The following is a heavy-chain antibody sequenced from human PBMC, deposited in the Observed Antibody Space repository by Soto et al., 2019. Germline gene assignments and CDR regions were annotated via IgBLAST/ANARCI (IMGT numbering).Heavy chain of an antibody. CDR2: IYYSGST. V-gene: IGHV4-59*01. Sequence: PSETLSLTCTVSGGSISSYYWSWIRQPPGKGLEWIGYIYYSGSTNYNPSLKSRVTISVDTSKNQFSLKLSSVTAADTAVYYCATVSRSVAGIHYSWFDPWGQGTLVTVSS. D-gene: IGHD6-19*01. J-gene: IGHJ5*02. CDR3: ATVSRSVAGIHYSWFDP. CDR1: GGSISSYY.